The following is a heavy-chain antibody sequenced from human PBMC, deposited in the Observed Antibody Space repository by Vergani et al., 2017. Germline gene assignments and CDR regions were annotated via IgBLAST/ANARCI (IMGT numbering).Heavy chain of an antibody. D-gene: IGHD3-22*01. CDR1: GYSLTELT. CDR2: FDPEHGEV. Sequence: QVQLVQSGSEVRKPGASVKVSCQVSGYSLTELTINWVRQAPGKGLEWMGGFDPEHGEVTFAHHIQGRVTMTEDRSTDTAYMELSSLRPEDTALYYCAIVTDYYDRSGYYLDYWGQGTLVTVSS. V-gene: IGHV1-24*01. CDR3: AIVTDYYDRSGYYLDY. J-gene: IGHJ4*02.